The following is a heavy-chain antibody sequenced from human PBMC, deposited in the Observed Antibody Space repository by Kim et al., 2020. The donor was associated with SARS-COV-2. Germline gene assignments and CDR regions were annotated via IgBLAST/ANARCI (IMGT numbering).Heavy chain of an antibody. J-gene: IGHJ3*02. CDR1: GYSFTSYW. V-gene: IGHV5-10-1*01. D-gene: IGHD3-9*01. Sequence: GESLKISCKGSGYSFTSYWISWVRQMPGKGLEWMGTNDPTDSYSKYRPSFQGHVTISADKSISTAYLQWSSLKASDTAMYYCIFAVPGGDTFDIWGQGTMVTVSS. CDR3: IFAVPGGDTFDI. CDR2: NDPTDSYS.